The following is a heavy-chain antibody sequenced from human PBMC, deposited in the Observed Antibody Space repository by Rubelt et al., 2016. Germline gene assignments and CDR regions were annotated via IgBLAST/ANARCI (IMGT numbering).Heavy chain of an antibody. CDR3: ARDSIAVAGHFDY. CDR1: GFTFSSYA. Sequence: QVQLVESGGGVVQPGRSLRLSCAASGFTFSSYAMHWVRQAPGKGLECVAVISYDGSNKYYADSVKGRYTISRDNSKNTLYLQMNSLRAEDTAVYYCARDSIAVAGHFDYWGQGTLVTVSS. V-gene: IGHV3-30*04. CDR2: ISYDGSNK. J-gene: IGHJ4*02. D-gene: IGHD6-19*01.